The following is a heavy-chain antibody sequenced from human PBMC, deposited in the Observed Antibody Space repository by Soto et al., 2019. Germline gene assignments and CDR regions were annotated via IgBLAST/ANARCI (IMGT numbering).Heavy chain of an antibody. J-gene: IGHJ4*02. D-gene: IGHD6-6*01. Sequence: QVQLVQSGAEVKKPGSSVKVPCKASGGTFSSYAISWVRQAPGQGLEWMGGIIPIFGTANYAQKFQGRVTITADESTSTAYMELSSLRSEDTAVYYCARGRAARPGWYFDYWGQGTLVTVSS. CDR3: ARGRAARPGWYFDY. CDR1: GGTFSSYA. CDR2: IIPIFGTA. V-gene: IGHV1-69*01.